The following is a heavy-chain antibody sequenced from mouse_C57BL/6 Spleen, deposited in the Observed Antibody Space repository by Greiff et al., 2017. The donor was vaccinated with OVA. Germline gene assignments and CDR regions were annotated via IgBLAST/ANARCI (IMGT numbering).Heavy chain of an antibody. D-gene: IGHD1-1*01. CDR2: ISYSGST. J-gene: IGHJ1*03. CDR3: ARGGTTVVEEWYFDV. Sequence: VQLQQSGPGLAKPSQTLSLTCSVTGYSITSDYWNWIRKFPGNKLEYMGYISYSGSTYYNPSLKSRISITRDTSKNQYYLQLNSVTTEDTATYDCARGGTTVVEEWYFDVWGTGTTVTVSS. V-gene: IGHV3-8*01. CDR1: GYSITSDY.